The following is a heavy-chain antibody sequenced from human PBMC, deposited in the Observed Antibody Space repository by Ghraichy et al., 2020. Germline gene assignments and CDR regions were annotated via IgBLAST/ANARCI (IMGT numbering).Heavy chain of an antibody. D-gene: IGHD2-2*01. CDR1: GFTFSTYS. CDR3: ARDFAPHEVPAAINAN. J-gene: IGHJ1*01. Sequence: GGSLRLSCAASGFTFSTYSMNWVRQAPGKGLEWVSPISSSSTYIYYADSVKGRFTISRDNAKNSLYLQMNSLRDEDTAVYYCARDFAPHEVPAAINANWGQGTLVTVSS. CDR2: ISSSSTYI. V-gene: IGHV3-21*01.